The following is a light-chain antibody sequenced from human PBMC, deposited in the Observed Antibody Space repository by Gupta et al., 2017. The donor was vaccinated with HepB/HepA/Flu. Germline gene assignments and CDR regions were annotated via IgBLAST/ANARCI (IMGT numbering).Light chain of an antibody. CDR1: SSDVGGYNS. Sequence: QSGLTQPASVSGSPGQSITISCTGTSSDVGGYNSVSWYQQYPGRAPKLVIYDVSNRPSGVSNRFSGSKTGNSDSLTIYGLQAEDEAVYYCTSFRSGSTLVIFGGGTDLTVL. V-gene: IGLV2-14*03. CDR2: DVS. CDR3: TSFRSGSTLVI. J-gene: IGLJ2*01.